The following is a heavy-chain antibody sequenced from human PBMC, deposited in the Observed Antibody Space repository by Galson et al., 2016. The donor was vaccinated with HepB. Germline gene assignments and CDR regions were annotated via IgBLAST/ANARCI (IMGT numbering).Heavy chain of an antibody. CDR1: GFTFSSYA. Sequence: SLRLSCAASGFTFSSYAMSWVRQAPGKGLEWVSTISGRGGSTSYAASVKGRFTISRDNPKNTLYLQMNSLRVDDTAVYYCARDYSSGWFDGSWFDPWGQGTLVTVSS. D-gene: IGHD6-19*01. CDR2: ISGRGGST. J-gene: IGHJ5*02. CDR3: ARDYSSGWFDGSWFDP. V-gene: IGHV3-23*01.